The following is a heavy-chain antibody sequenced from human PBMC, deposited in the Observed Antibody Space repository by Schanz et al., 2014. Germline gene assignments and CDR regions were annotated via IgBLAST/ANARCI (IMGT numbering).Heavy chain of an antibody. V-gene: IGHV3-33*01. CDR3: ARDRATESYCSAEPPIDY. D-gene: IGHD1-26*01. J-gene: IGHJ4*02. CDR2: IWYDGSNK. CDR1: GFTFSSYG. Sequence: QAQLVESGGGVVQPGRSLRLSCAASGFTFSSYGMHWVRQAPGKGLEWVADIWYDGSNKYYADSVKGRFTSSRDKSKNTLSLQMNSLRTGDTAVYYCARDRATESYCSAEPPIDYWGQGTLLTVSS.